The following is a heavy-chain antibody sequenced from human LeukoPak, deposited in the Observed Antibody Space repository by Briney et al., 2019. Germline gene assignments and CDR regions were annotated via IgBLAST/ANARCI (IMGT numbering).Heavy chain of an antibody. Sequence: SETLSLTCTVSGGSISSYYWSWIRQPAGKGLEWIGRIYTSGSTNYNPSLKSRVTMSVDTSKNQFSLQLSSVTAADTAVYYCARDSLAIAAAGSGFDYWGQGTLVTVSS. CDR3: ARDSLAIAAAGSGFDY. CDR1: GGSISSYY. V-gene: IGHV4-4*07. CDR2: IYTSGST. J-gene: IGHJ4*02. D-gene: IGHD6-13*01.